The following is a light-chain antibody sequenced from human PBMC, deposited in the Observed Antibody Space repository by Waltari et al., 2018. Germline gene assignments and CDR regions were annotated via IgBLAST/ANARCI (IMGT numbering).Light chain of an antibody. V-gene: IGKV1-8*01. J-gene: IGKJ5*01. CDR1: QYISNY. CDR3: QQYFNYPRT. CDR2: EAS. Sequence: AFRMTQSPSSLSASTGDRVTITCRASQYISNYLAWFQQRPGKAPKLLIYEASTLQRGVPSRFSGSGSGTDFTLTITSLQSDDFATYYCQQYFNYPRTFGQGTRLEIK.